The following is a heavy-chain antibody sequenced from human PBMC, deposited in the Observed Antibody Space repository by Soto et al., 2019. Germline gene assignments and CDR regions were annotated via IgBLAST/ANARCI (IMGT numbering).Heavy chain of an antibody. CDR1: GGSISGYY. J-gene: IGHJ6*02. CDR3: ARQQLLPFYYALDV. V-gene: IGHV4-59*01. CDR2: IYYRGST. D-gene: IGHD6-13*01. Sequence: SETLSLTCTVSGGSISGYYWSWIRQPPGKGLEYIGYIYYRGSTNYNPSLKSRVTMSIDTSRNQFSLKVNSVTAADTAVYYCARQQLLPFYYALDVWGQGTTVTVSS.